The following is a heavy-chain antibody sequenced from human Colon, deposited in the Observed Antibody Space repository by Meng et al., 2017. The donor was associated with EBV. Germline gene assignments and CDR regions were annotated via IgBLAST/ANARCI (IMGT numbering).Heavy chain of an antibody. J-gene: IGHJ4*02. CDR1: CGCFWWKCGV. CDR2: IYHSGST. CDR3: ARRRGGSGRDC. V-gene: IGHV4-39*01. Sequence: LRLPRSFTCLGNSTCCRSPACSVSCGCFWWKCGVWAGVLRPPGKGLEWIGAIYHSGSTSYNPSLQSRVTMFVDTSKNQFSLMLPSVTATETAVYYCARRRGGSGRDCWGQGTLVTVSS. D-gene: IGHD3-10*01.